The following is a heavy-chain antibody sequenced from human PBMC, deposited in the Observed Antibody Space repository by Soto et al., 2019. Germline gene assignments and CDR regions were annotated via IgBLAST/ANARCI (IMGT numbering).Heavy chain of an antibody. CDR1: GASINIYY. CDR2: IYTTGNI. CDR3: VRDRLNWFDP. Sequence: QVQLEESGPGLVNPSETLSLTCNVSGASINIYYWSWIRQSAGKGLEWIRRIYTTGNINYNPSLRSRVTVSRDSSKNQLSLKLTSVTAADSAVYFCVRDRLNWFDPWGQGLLVTVSS. J-gene: IGHJ5*02. V-gene: IGHV4-4*07.